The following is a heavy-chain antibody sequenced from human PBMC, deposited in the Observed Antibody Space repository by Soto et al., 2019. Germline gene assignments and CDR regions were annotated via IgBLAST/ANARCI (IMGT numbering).Heavy chain of an antibody. CDR3: ARSGSYGSGILYFYGVDV. CDR1: GFTFSAYA. D-gene: IGHD3-10*01. J-gene: IGHJ6*02. CDR2: VSYGDSNK. Sequence: QVQLVESGGGEVQPGRSLRLSCAASGFTFSAYALHWVRQAPGTGLEWVATVSYGDSNKYYADSVKGRFTISRDNSKKTLFLQMNSLKVEDTAIYYCARSGSYGSGILYFYGVDVWGQGTTVTVSS. V-gene: IGHV3-30-3*01.